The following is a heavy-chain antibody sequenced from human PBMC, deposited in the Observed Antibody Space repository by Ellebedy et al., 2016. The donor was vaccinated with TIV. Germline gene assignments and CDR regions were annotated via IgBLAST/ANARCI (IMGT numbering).Heavy chain of an antibody. Sequence: GSLRLSXAVYGGSFSGYYWSWIRQPPGKGLEWIGEINHSGSTNYNPSLKSRVTISVDTSKNQFSLKLSSVTAADTAVYYCARGPGGWSMVRGLYYGMDVWGQGTTVTVSS. CDR3: ARGPGGWSMVRGLYYGMDV. V-gene: IGHV4-34*01. D-gene: IGHD3-10*01. CDR1: GGSFSGYY. CDR2: INHSGST. J-gene: IGHJ6*02.